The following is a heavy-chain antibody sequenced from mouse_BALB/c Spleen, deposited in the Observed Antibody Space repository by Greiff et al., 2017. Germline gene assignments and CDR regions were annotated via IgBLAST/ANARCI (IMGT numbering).Heavy chain of an antibody. CDR3: TRALITTVVESSWFAY. CDR2: IYPGNSDT. V-gene: IGHV1-5*01. J-gene: IGHJ3*01. CDR1: GYSFTSYW. Sequence: VQLQQSGTVLARPGASVKMSCKASGYSFTSYWMHWVKQRPGQGLEWIGAIYPGNSDTSYNQKFKGKAKLTAVTSASTAYMELSSLTNEDSAVYYCTRALITTVVESSWFAYWGQGTLVTVSA. D-gene: IGHD1-1*01.